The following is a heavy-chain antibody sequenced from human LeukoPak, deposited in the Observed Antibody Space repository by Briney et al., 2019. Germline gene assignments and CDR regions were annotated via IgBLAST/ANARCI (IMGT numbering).Heavy chain of an antibody. D-gene: IGHD3-3*01. CDR3: ARDLTYDFWSGYYTRGDY. CDR2: ISSSSSYI. J-gene: IGHJ4*02. CDR1: GFTFSGYS. Sequence: GGSLRLSCAASGFTFSGYSMNWVRQAPGKGLEWVSSISSSSSYIYYADSVKGRFTISRDNAKNSLYLQMNSLRAEDTAVYYCARDLTYDFWSGYYTRGDYWGQGTLVTVSS. V-gene: IGHV3-21*01.